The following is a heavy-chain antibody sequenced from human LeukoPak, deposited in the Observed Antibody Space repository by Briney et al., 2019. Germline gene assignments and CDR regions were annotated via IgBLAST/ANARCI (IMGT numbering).Heavy chain of an antibody. CDR1: GFTFSSYA. Sequence: PGGSLRLSCAASGFTFSSYAMSWVRQAPGKGLEWVSAISGSGGSTYYADSVKGRFTISRDNAKNSLCLQMNSLRAEDTVVYYCARSFSNYGTEAGYWGQGTLVTVSS. J-gene: IGHJ4*02. CDR2: ISGSGGST. CDR3: ARSFSNYGTEAGY. D-gene: IGHD4-11*01. V-gene: IGHV3-23*01.